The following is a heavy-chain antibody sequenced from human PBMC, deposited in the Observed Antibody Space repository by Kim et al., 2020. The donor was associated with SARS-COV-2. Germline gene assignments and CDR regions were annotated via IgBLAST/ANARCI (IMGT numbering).Heavy chain of an antibody. D-gene: IGHD6-19*01. CDR2: IYYSGST. Sequence: SETLSLTCTVSGGSISSSSYYWGWIRQPPGKGLEWIGSIYYSGSTYYNPSLKSRVTISVDTSKNQFSLKLSSVTAADTAVYYCARLPGYSSGWYNWFDPWGQGTLVTVSS. V-gene: IGHV4-39*01. CDR3: ARLPGYSSGWYNWFDP. J-gene: IGHJ5*02. CDR1: GGSISSSSYY.